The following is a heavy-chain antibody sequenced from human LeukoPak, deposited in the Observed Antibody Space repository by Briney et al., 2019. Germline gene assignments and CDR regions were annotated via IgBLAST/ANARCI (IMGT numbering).Heavy chain of an antibody. CDR1: GESSFSNYY. CDR2: INHSGYT. D-gene: IGHD3-22*01. J-gene: IGHJ4*02. V-gene: IGHV4-34*01. Sequence: SETLSLTCAVYGESSFSNYYWSWIRQAPGGALEWIGEINHSGYTNYNPSLKSRVTLSIDTSKNQFSLRLNSVTAADTAVYYCSRQVVGNDYWGQGTLVTVSS. CDR3: SRQVVGNDY.